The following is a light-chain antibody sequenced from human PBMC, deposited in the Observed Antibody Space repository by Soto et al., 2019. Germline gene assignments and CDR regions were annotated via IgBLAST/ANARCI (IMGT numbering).Light chain of an antibody. V-gene: IGKV3-15*01. CDR2: GAS. CDR1: QSVSSN. J-gene: IGKJ5*01. CDR3: QQYNNWST. Sequence: EIVMTQSPATLSVSPGERATLSCRASQSVSSNLAWYQQKPGQAPRLLIYGASTRATGIPARFSGSGSETEFTLTISSLQSEDFAVYYCQQYNNWSTFGQGTRLEIK.